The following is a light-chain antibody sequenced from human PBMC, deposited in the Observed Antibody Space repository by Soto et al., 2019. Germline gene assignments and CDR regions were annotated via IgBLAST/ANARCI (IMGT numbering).Light chain of an antibody. J-gene: IGKJ1*01. V-gene: IGKV1-9*01. Sequence: IQVTQSPSSLSASVGDRVTITCRASQGITSYLARYQQKPGKAPKLLIYAASALQTGVSSRFSGSGYGTDFALTISNMQPEDFATYFCQHCDTYWAFGKGTKVEVE. CDR2: AAS. CDR3: QHCDTYWA. CDR1: QGITSY.